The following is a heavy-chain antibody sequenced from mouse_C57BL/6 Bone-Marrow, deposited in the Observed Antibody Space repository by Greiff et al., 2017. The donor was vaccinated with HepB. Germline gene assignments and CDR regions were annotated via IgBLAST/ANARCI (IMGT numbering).Heavy chain of an antibody. D-gene: IGHD4-1*01. CDR3: TRWNWDVWYFDV. V-gene: IGHV1-15*01. CDR1: GYTFTDYE. J-gene: IGHJ1*03. Sequence: QVQLQQSGAELVRPGASVTLSCKASGYTFTDYEMHWVKQTPVHGLEWIGAIDPETGGTAYNQKFKGKAILTADKSSSTAYMELRSLTSEDSAVYDCTRWNWDVWYFDVWGTGTTVTVSS. CDR2: IDPETGGT.